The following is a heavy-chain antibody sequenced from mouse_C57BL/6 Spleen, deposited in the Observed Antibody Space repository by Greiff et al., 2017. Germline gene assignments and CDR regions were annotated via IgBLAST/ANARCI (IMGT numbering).Heavy chain of an antibody. Sequence: VQLQQSGPELVKPCASVKISCKASGYSFTDYNMNWVKQSNGKSLEWIGVINPNYGTSSYNQKFKGNATLTVDPSSRTAYLQLNSLTSENSAVYYCARWDSSGYGGFDYWGQGTTLTVSS. CDR2: INPNYGTS. J-gene: IGHJ2*01. V-gene: IGHV1-39*01. CDR3: ARWDSSGYGGFDY. CDR1: GYSFTDYN. D-gene: IGHD3-2*02.